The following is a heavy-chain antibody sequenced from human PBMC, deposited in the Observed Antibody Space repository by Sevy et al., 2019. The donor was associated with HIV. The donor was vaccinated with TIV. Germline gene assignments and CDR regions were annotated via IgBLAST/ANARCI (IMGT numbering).Heavy chain of an antibody. CDR3: TSILPAGVPAEYFQH. J-gene: IGHJ1*01. CDR2: HNQGGSQE. Sequence: GGSLRLSCAASGLTFSSYWMTWVRQAPGKGLEWVANHNQGGSQEYYVDSVKGRFTISRDNAKNSLSLQMNSLRAEDTAVYYCTSILPAGVPAEYFQHWGQGTLVTVSS. CDR1: GLTFSSYW. V-gene: IGHV3-7*01. D-gene: IGHD2-2*01.